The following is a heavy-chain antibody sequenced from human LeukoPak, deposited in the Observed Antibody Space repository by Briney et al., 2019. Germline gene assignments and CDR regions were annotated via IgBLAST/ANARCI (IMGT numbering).Heavy chain of an antibody. CDR1: GFTFDDYA. Sequence: GGPLRLSCAASGFTFDDYAMHWVRQAPGKGLEWVSLISGDGGNTHYADSVKGRFTISRDNSKNSLYLQMNSLRTEDTALYYCALFGESTDYYFDYWGQGTLITVSS. V-gene: IGHV3-43*02. J-gene: IGHJ4*02. CDR3: ALFGESTDYYFDY. CDR2: ISGDGGNT. D-gene: IGHD3-10*02.